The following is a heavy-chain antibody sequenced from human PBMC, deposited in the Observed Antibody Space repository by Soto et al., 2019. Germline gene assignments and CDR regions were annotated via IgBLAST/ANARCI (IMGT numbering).Heavy chain of an antibody. Sequence: ASVKVACKASGYTFTSYDINWVRQATGQGLEYLGWMNPNSGNTAYVQKFQGRVTMTWDTSITTAYMELSSLRSEDTAVYFCARGIKYGAYSRWFDPWGQGTLVTVSS. V-gene: IGHV1-8*01. CDR2: MNPNSGNT. CDR1: GYTFTSYD. D-gene: IGHD4-17*01. CDR3: ARGIKYGAYSRWFDP. J-gene: IGHJ5*02.